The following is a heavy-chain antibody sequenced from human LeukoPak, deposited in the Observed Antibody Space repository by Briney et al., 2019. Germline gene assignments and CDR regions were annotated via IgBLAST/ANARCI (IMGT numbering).Heavy chain of an antibody. J-gene: IGHJ6*03. D-gene: IGHD2-2*01. Sequence: PGGSLRLSCAASGFIFSDHYIDWVRQAPGKGLEWVSAISGSGGSTYYADSVKGRFTISRDNSKNTLYLQMNSLRAEDTAVYYCAKDSVLDIVVVPAAIQFGYYYYMDVWGKGTTVTVSS. CDR2: ISGSGGST. CDR1: GFIFSDHY. V-gene: IGHV3-23*01. CDR3: AKDSVLDIVVVPAAIQFGYYYYMDV.